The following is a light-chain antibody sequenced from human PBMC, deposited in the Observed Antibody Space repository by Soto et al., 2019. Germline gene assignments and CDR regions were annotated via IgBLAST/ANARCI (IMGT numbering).Light chain of an antibody. J-gene: IGKJ1*01. CDR2: GAS. Sequence: EIVLTQSPGTLSLSPGERATLSCRASQSVSSSYLAWYQQKPGQAPRLLIYGASNRATGIPDRFSGYGSGTDFTLTISRLEPEDFAVYYCQQYGRSLWTFGQGTKVEIK. CDR1: QSVSSSY. CDR3: QQYGRSLWT. V-gene: IGKV3-20*01.